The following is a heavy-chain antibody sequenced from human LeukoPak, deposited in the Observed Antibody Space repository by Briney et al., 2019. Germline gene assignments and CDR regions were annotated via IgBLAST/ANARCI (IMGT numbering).Heavy chain of an antibody. Sequence: TGGSLRLSCAASGFTFSDHYMDWVRQAPGRGLEWVGRIRNKADSYTTEYAASVKGRFTISRDDSKNSVYLQMNSLKTEDTALYYCARSCGTCPIDPWGQGTLVTVSS. D-gene: IGHD2-15*01. CDR2: IRNKADSYTT. J-gene: IGHJ5*02. CDR3: ARSCGTCPIDP. V-gene: IGHV3-72*01. CDR1: GFTFSDHY.